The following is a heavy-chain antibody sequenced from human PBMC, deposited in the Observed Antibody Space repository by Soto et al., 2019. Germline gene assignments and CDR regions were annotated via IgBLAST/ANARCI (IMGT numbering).Heavy chain of an antibody. CDR3: AQGKWGYSSSCSCGMDV. Sequence: QVQLVESGGGVVQPGRSLRLSCAASGFTFSSYGMHWVRQAPGKGLEWVAVIVYDGSNKYYEESVKGRFTISRDNSKITLYQEPTRLLGADTAVYDCAQGKWGYSSSCSCGMDVWGQGTTVTFSS. CDR1: GFTFSSYG. V-gene: IGHV3-30*03. J-gene: IGHJ6*02. CDR2: IVYDGSNK. D-gene: IGHD6-6*01.